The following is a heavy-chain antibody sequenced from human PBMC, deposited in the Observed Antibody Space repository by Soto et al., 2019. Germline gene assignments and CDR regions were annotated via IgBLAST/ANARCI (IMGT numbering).Heavy chain of an antibody. CDR2: ISGSGGTT. D-gene: IGHD1-1*01. CDR1: GFTFSSYV. J-gene: IGHJ3*02. Sequence: EVQLLESGGGLVQPGGSLRLSCAASGFTFSSYVMSWVRQAPGKGLAWVSGISGSGGTTYYADSVKGRFTISRVNSKNTLYLQMNSLRAEDTAVYYCSRIILGTNAFDIWGQGTMVTVSS. CDR3: SRIILGTNAFDI. V-gene: IGHV3-23*01.